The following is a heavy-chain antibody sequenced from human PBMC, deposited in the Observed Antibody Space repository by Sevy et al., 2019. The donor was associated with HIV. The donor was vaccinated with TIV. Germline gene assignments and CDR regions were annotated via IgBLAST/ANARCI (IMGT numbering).Heavy chain of an antibody. V-gene: IGHV1-69*13. Sequence: ASVKVSCKASGGTFSSYAISWVRQAPGQGLEWMGGIIPIFGTGNYAKTFQGRVTITADESTSTAYMELSSLRSEDTAVYYCATSLGYGGNAGAFDSWGQGAMVTVSS. CDR1: GGTFSSYA. CDR2: IIPIFGTG. J-gene: IGHJ3*02. CDR3: ATSLGYGGNAGAFDS. D-gene: IGHD4-17*01.